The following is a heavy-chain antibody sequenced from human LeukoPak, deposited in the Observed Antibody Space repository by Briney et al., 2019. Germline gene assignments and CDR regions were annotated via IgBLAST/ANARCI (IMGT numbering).Heavy chain of an antibody. D-gene: IGHD1-26*01. CDR1: GGSISGNY. V-gene: IGHV4-4*09. J-gene: IGHJ5*02. CDR2: IHSSGYT. Sequence: PSETLSLTCTVSGGSISGNYWSWIRQPPGQGLEWIAYIHSSGYTNYNPYLQRRVTISVDTSKNQFSLKVASVTAADTAIYYCAQRQGPTSGGYDYFDPWGPGAPVTVSS. CDR3: AQRQGPTSGGYDYFDP.